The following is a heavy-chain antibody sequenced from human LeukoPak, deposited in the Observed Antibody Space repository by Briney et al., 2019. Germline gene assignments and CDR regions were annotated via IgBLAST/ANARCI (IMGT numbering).Heavy chain of an antibody. CDR2: IYYTGRT. V-gene: IGHV4-61*03. CDR3: ARGSLITGIDY. D-gene: IGHD1-20*01. CDR1: GDSVSNGNYY. J-gene: IGHJ4*02. Sequence: PSETLSLTCIVSGDSVSNGNYYWSWLRQPPGKALEWIGYIYYTGRTYYNPSLEGRVTISVDTSRNHFSVKLNSVTAADTAVYYCARGSLITGIDYWGQGALVTVSS.